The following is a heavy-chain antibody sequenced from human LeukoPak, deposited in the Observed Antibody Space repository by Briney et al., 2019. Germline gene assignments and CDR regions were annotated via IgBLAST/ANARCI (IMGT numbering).Heavy chain of an antibody. V-gene: IGHV4-34*01. Sequence: PSETLSLTCAVYGGSFSGYYWSWIRQPPGKGLEWIGEINHSGSTNYNPSLKSRVTISVDTSKNQFSLKLSSVTAADTAVYYCARPGGALGRWFDPWGQGTLVTVSS. CDR3: ARPGGALGRWFDP. CDR2: INHSGST. J-gene: IGHJ5*02. CDR1: GGSFSGYY. D-gene: IGHD4-23*01.